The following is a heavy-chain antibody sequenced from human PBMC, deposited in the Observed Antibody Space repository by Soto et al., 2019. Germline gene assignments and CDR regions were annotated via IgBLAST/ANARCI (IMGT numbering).Heavy chain of an antibody. J-gene: IGHJ4*02. D-gene: IGHD5-18*01. CDR3: ARDNGYSYGYTLDH. V-gene: IGHV4-59*01. CDR1: GGSISPYY. Sequence: SETLSLTCNVSGGSISPYYWSWIRQPPGKGLEWIGYIYYSGSTNYNPSLKSRVTISVDTSKNQFSLKLSSVTAADTAVYYCARDNGYSYGYTLDHWGQGTLVTVSS. CDR2: IYYSGST.